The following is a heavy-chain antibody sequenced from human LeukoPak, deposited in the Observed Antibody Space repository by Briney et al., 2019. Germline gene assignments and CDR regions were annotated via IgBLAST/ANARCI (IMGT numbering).Heavy chain of an antibody. D-gene: IGHD4-23*01. CDR3: ARGGQLLTSDFDY. V-gene: IGHV1-18*01. J-gene: IGHJ4*02. Sequence: ASVKVSCKASGYTFTSYAMNWVRQAPGQGLEWMGWISAYNGNTKNVQKFQGRVTMTTDTSTSIAYMELRSLRSDDTAVYYCARGGQLLTSDFDYWGQGTLVTVSS. CDR1: GYTFTSYA. CDR2: ISAYNGNT.